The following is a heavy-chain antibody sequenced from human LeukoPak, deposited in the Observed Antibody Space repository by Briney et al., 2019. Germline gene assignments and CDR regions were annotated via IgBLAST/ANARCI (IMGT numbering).Heavy chain of an antibody. CDR3: AREVVTIGYYYMDV. J-gene: IGHJ6*03. Sequence: GGSLRLSCAASGFTFSNYWMHWVRQQTPGKGLVWVSRMNSDGSSTTYADSVKGRFTISRDNAKNTLYLQMNSLRAEDTAMYYCAREVVTIGYYYMDVWGKGTTVTISS. D-gene: IGHD2-15*01. CDR2: MNSDGSST. CDR1: GFTFSNYW. V-gene: IGHV3-74*01.